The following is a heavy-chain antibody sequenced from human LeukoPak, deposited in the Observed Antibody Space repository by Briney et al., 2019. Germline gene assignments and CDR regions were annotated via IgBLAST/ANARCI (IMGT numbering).Heavy chain of an antibody. Sequence: GGSLRLSCAASGFTVSSNYMSWVRQAPGKGLEWVSVIYSGGSTYYADSVKGRFTISRDNSKNTLYLQMNSLRAEDTAVYYCARFYGDYYYYFDYWGQGTLVTVSS. CDR2: IYSGGST. J-gene: IGHJ4*02. D-gene: IGHD4-17*01. CDR3: ARFYGDYYYYFDY. CDR1: GFTVSSNY. V-gene: IGHV3-53*01.